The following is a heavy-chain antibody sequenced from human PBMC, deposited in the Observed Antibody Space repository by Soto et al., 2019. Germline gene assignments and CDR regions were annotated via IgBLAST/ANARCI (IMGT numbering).Heavy chain of an antibody. CDR3: ARDVGGMDV. Sequence: ASVKVSCKASGYTFTSYGISWVRQAPGQGLEWMGWISGYNGNTNYAQNLQGRVTLTTDTSASTAYMELSSLRSEDTAVYYRARDVGGMDVWGQGTTVTVSS. J-gene: IGHJ6*02. CDR2: ISGYNGNT. CDR1: GYTFTSYG. D-gene: IGHD2-15*01. V-gene: IGHV1-18*01.